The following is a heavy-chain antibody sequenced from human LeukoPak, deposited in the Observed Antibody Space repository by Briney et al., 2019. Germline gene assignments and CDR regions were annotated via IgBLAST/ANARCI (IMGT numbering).Heavy chain of an antibody. Sequence: PSQTLSLTCTVSGGSISSGGYYWSWIRQHPGKGLEWIGDIYYIGSTKYNPSLKSRVTISIDTSKNQFSLKLSSVTAADAAVYYCATKQYDGHSAYDYWGQGTLVTVSS. V-gene: IGHV4-31*03. J-gene: IGHJ4*02. D-gene: IGHD4-23*01. CDR1: GGSISSGGYY. CDR3: ATKQYDGHSAYDY. CDR2: IYYIGST.